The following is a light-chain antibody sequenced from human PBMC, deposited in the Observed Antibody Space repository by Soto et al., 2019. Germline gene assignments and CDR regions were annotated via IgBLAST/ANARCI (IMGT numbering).Light chain of an antibody. CDR3: QQYTDWPTT. CDR1: QSISTT. J-gene: IGKJ1*01. CDR2: GAS. V-gene: IGKV3-15*01. Sequence: EIVMTQSPATLSVSPGEGATLSCRASQSISTTVAWYQQKPGQAPRLLIYGASTRATGIPVRFTGSGSGTELPLIISSLQSEDLAVYYCQQYTDWPTTFGQGTKGEIK.